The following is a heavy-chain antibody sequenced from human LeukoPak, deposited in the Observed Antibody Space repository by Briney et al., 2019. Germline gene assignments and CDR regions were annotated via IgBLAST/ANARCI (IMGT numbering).Heavy chain of an antibody. Sequence: GRSLRLSCAASGFTFSSYGMHWVRQAPGKGLEWVAVISYDGSNKYYADSVKGRFTISRDNSKNTLYLQMNSLRAEDTAVYYCAKGGSQWLVRDAFDIWGQGTVVTVSS. J-gene: IGHJ3*02. CDR1: GFTFSSYG. D-gene: IGHD6-19*01. V-gene: IGHV3-30*18. CDR2: ISYDGSNK. CDR3: AKGGSQWLVRDAFDI.